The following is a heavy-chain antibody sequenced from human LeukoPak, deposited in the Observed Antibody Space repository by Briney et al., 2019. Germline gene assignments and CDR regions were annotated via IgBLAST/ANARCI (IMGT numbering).Heavy chain of an antibody. CDR3: ARRTYYDILTGYPDY. CDR2: ISAYNGNT. Sequence: ASAKVSCKASGYTFTSYGISWVRQAPGQGLEWMGWISAYNGNTNYAQKLQSRVTMTTDTSTSTAYMELRSLRSDDTAVYYCARRTYYDILTGYPDYWGQGTLVTVSS. CDR1: GYTFTSYG. J-gene: IGHJ4*02. V-gene: IGHV1-18*04. D-gene: IGHD3-9*01.